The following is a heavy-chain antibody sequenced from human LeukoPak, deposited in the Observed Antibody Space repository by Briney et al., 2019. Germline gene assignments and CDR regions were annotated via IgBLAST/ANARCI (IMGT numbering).Heavy chain of an antibody. D-gene: IGHD3-22*01. Sequence: RGSLRLSCAASGFTFSSYAMSWVRQAPGKGLEWVSAISGSGGSTYYADSVKGRFTISRDNSKNTLYLQMNSLRAEDTAVYYCAKRRSDSSGRGDYWGQGTLVTVSS. J-gene: IGHJ4*02. CDR2: ISGSGGST. V-gene: IGHV3-23*01. CDR1: GFTFSSYA. CDR3: AKRRSDSSGRGDY.